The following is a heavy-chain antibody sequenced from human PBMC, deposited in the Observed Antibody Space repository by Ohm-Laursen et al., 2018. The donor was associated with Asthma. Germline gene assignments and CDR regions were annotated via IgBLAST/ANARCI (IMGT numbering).Heavy chain of an antibody. CDR1: GLAFSTYF. V-gene: IGHV3-23*01. CDR2: ISGSAGST. CDR3: AKDRGFNYGYGMDV. Sequence: SLRLSCTASGLAFSTYFMSWVRQAPGKGLEWVSTISGSAGSTYYADSVKGRFTNSRDNSKNTLYLQMNSLRAEDTALYYCAKDRGFNYGYGMDVWGQGTTVTVSS. J-gene: IGHJ6*02. D-gene: IGHD5-18*01.